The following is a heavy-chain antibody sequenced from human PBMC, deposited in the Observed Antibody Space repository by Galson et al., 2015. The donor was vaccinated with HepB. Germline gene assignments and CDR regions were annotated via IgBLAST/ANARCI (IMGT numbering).Heavy chain of an antibody. CDR1: GFTFSSYW. V-gene: IGHV3-7*03. D-gene: IGHD6-13*01. J-gene: IGHJ1*01. CDR3: ARSKAAGTEYFQH. Sequence: SLRLSCAASGFTFSSYWMSWVRQAPGKGLEWVANIKQDRSEKYYVDSVKGRFTISRDNAKNSLYLQMNSLRAEDTAVYYCARSKAAGTEYFQHWGQGTLVTVSS. CDR2: IKQDRSEK.